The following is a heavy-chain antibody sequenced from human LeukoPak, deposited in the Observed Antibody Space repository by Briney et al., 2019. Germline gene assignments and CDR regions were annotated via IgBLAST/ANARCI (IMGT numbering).Heavy chain of an antibody. V-gene: IGHV4-34*01. Sequence: SETLSLTCAVYGGSFSSYYWSWIRQPPGKGLEWIGEINHSGSTNYNPSLKSRVTISVDTSKNQFSLKLSSVTAADTAVYYCARSCSSTSCHTGGFDYWGQGTLVTVSS. CDR3: ARSCSSTSCHTGGFDY. CDR2: INHSGST. J-gene: IGHJ4*02. D-gene: IGHD2-2*02. CDR1: GGSFSSYY.